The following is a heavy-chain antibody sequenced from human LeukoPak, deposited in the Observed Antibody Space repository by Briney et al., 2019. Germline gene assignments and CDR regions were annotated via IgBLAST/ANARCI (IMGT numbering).Heavy chain of an antibody. J-gene: IGHJ4*02. CDR3: ARDGTWFGELFVY. D-gene: IGHD3-10*01. CDR2: ISSSSSTI. V-gene: IGHV3-48*01. CDR1: GFTFSSYS. Sequence: GGSLRLSCAASGFTFSSYSMNWVRQAPGKGLEWVSYISSSSSTIYYADSVKGRFTISRDNTKNSLYLQMNSLRAEDTAVYYCARDGTWFGELFVYWGQGTLVTVSS.